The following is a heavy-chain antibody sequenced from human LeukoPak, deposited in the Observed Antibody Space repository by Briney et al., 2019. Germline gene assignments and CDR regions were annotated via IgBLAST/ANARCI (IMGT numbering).Heavy chain of an antibody. CDR3: ARARNDYDSNGFSFLDY. Sequence: GGSLRLSCAASGISFSSHGMHWVRQAPGKGLEWVAVIWYDGSNIYYADSVKARFTISRDNSKNTLYLQMNSLRAEETALYYCARARNDYDSNGFSFLDYWGQGTLVTVSS. CDR1: GISFSSHG. D-gene: IGHD3-22*01. CDR2: IWYDGSNI. J-gene: IGHJ4*02. V-gene: IGHV3-33*01.